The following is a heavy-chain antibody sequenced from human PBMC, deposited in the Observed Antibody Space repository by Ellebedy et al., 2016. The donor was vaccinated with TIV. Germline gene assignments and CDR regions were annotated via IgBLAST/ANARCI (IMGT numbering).Heavy chain of an antibody. Sequence: SLKISCAASGFTFDDYAMHWVRQAPGKGLEWVSGISWNSGSVGYADSVKGRFTISRDNAKNSLYLQMNSLRAEDMALYYCAKGESSGWYGGYFQHWGQGTLVTVSS. D-gene: IGHD6-19*01. J-gene: IGHJ1*01. CDR2: ISWNSGSV. V-gene: IGHV3-9*03. CDR1: GFTFDDYA. CDR3: AKGESSGWYGGYFQH.